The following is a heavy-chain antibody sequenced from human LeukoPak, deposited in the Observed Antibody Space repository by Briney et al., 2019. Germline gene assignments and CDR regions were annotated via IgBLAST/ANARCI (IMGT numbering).Heavy chain of an antibody. Sequence: EASVKVSCKAPGYTFTSYDINWVRQATGQGLEWMGWMNPNSGNTGYAQKFQGRVTMTRNTSISTAYMELSSLRSEDTAVYYCARGGYDILTGYSDDFDYWGQGTLVTVSS. V-gene: IGHV1-8*01. J-gene: IGHJ4*02. CDR2: MNPNSGNT. CDR3: ARGGYDILTGYSDDFDY. D-gene: IGHD3-9*01. CDR1: GYTFTSYD.